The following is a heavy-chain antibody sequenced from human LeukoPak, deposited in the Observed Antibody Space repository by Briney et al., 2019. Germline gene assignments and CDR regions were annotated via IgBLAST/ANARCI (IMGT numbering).Heavy chain of an antibody. D-gene: IGHD1-26*01. J-gene: IGHJ6*02. CDR3: ASGDSGSYYYYGMDV. CDR1: GFTFSSYA. Sequence: GGSLRLSCAASGFTFSSYAMHWVRQAPGKGLEWVAVISYDGSNKYYADFVKGRFTISRDNSKNTLYLQMNSLRAEDTAVYYCASGDSGSYYYYGMDVWGQGTTVTVSS. V-gene: IGHV3-30-3*01. CDR2: ISYDGSNK.